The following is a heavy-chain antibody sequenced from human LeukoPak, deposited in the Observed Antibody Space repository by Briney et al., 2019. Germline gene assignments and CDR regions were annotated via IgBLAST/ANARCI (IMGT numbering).Heavy chain of an antibody. D-gene: IGHD3-10*02. Sequence: GGSLRLSCAASGFTFSSYGMHWVRQAPGKGLEWVAVISYDGSNKYYADSVKGRFTISRDNSKNTLYLQMNSLRAEDTAVYYCAKDLLVFGTFFDYWGQGTLVTVSS. J-gene: IGHJ4*02. CDR2: ISYDGSNK. V-gene: IGHV3-30*18. CDR3: AKDLLVFGTFFDY. CDR1: GFTFSSYG.